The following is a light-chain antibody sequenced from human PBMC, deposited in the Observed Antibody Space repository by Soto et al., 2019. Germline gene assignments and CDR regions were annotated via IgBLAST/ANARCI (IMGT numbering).Light chain of an antibody. CDR1: SSDVGSYNL. V-gene: IGLV2-23*01. Sequence: QSVLTQPPSVSAAPGQSITISCTGTSSDVGSYNLVSWYQQHPGKAPKLMIYEGSKRPSGVSNRFSGSKSGNTASLTISGLQAEDEADYYCCSYAGSSTVVFGGGTKVTVL. CDR2: EGS. J-gene: IGLJ2*01. CDR3: CSYAGSSTVV.